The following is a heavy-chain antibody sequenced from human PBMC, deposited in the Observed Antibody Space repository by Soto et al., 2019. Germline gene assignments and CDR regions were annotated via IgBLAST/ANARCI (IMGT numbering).Heavy chain of an antibody. Sequence: PGGFLRLTCAGSCFIFIGYIMNWVGQAPGKGLEWVSSISNSSTYIYYADSVKRRFTVSIDNPKNSLYLQMTGLRPEDTAMYYCARDGIVGTTDFFDYWGQGTMVTVSS. CDR3: ARDGIVGTTDFFDY. CDR2: ISNSSTYI. V-gene: IGHV3-21*01. D-gene: IGHD1-26*01. J-gene: IGHJ4*02. CDR1: CFIFIGYI.